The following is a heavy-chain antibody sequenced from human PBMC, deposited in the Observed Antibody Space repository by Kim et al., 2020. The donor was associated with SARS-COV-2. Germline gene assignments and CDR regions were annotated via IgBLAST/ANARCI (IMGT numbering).Heavy chain of an antibody. CDR2: ISSSGSTI. Sequence: GGSLRLSCAASGFTFSSYEMNWVRQAPGKGLEWVSYISSSGSTIYYADSVKGRFTISRDNAKNSLYLQMNSLRAEDTAVYYCARGGYSGYVWAYYEGWFDPWGQGTLVTVSS. J-gene: IGHJ5*02. D-gene: IGHD5-12*01. CDR3: ARGGYSGYVWAYYEGWFDP. V-gene: IGHV3-48*03. CDR1: GFTFSSYE.